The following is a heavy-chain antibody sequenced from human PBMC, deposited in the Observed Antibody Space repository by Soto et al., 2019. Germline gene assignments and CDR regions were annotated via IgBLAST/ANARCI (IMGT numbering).Heavy chain of an antibody. D-gene: IGHD1-1*01. Sequence: PWWSLRLSCSASVFTFSDYYMNWIRQAPGQGLEWLSFINPRGETRYIADSIRGRFTFSRDNARRSLYVQMNSLRAEDTAVYYCARSGLPLIEILDYWGHGTLVTVSS. CDR1: VFTFSDYY. V-gene: IGHV3-11*01. CDR3: ARSGLPLIEILDY. CDR2: INPRGETR. J-gene: IGHJ4*01.